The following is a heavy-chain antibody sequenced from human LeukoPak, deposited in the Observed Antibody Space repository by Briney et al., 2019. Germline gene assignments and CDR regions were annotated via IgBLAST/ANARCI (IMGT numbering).Heavy chain of an antibody. D-gene: IGHD3-10*01. CDR3: ARGLLWFGELFLY. J-gene: IGHJ4*02. Sequence: ASVKVSCKASGYTFTSYAMHWVRQAPGQRLEWMRWINAGNGNTKYSQKFQGRVTITRDTSASTAYMELSSLRSEDTAVYYCARGLLWFGELFLYWGQGTLVTVSS. CDR2: INAGNGNT. CDR1: GYTFTSYA. V-gene: IGHV1-3*01.